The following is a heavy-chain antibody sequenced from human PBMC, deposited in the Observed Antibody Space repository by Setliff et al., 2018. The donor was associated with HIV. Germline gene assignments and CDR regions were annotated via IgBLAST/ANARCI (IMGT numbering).Heavy chain of an antibody. CDR1: GYTFTSYY. CDR2: INPGDRST. D-gene: IGHD4-17*01. Sequence: ASVKVSCKASGYTFTSYYMQWVRQAPGQGLEWMGIINPGDRSTSYAQTFQGRVTVTRDTSTNTVYMELKRLTSEDTAVYYCARVHDYGDYGSRCFDPGGQGTLVTVSS. J-gene: IGHJ5*02. CDR3: ARVHDYGDYGSRCFDP. V-gene: IGHV1-46*01.